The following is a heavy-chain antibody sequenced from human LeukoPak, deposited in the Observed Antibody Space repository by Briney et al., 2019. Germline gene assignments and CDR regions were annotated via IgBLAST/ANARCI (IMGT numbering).Heavy chain of an antibody. CDR3: ARDSSDGDNWFDP. Sequence: ASVKVSCKASGYTFTSYDINWVRQAPGQGLEWMGWISAYNGNTNYAQKLQGRVTMTTDTSTSTAYMELRSLRSDDTAVYYCARDSSDGDNWFDPWGQGTLVTVSS. CDR1: GYTFTSYD. D-gene: IGHD2-21*02. J-gene: IGHJ5*02. V-gene: IGHV1-18*01. CDR2: ISAYNGNT.